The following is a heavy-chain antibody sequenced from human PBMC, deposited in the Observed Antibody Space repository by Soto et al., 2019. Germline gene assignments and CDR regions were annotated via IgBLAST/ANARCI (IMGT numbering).Heavy chain of an antibody. Sequence: GGSLRLSCAASGFTFSSYAMSWVRQASGKGLEWLARIGSKGETYATAYATSVKGRFTISRDDSKTTAYLQLNSLESEDTAVYYCARGRGYCGGTNCYLDYWGQGALVTVSS. J-gene: IGHJ4*02. V-gene: IGHV3-73*01. CDR3: ARGRGYCGGTNCYLDY. D-gene: IGHD2-21*01. CDR2: IGSKGETYAT. CDR1: GFTFSSYA.